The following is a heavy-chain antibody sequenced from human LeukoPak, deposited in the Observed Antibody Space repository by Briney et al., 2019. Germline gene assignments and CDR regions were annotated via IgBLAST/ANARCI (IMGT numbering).Heavy chain of an antibody. Sequence: PSETLSLTCTVSGGSISSGGYYWSWIRQPPGKGLEWIGYIYHSGSTNYNPSLKSRVTISVDTSKNQFSLKLSSVTAADTAVYYCARVGVLRYFDWLESDPDAFDIWGQGTMVTVSS. CDR3: ARVGVLRYFDWLESDPDAFDI. CDR1: GGSISSGGYY. V-gene: IGHV4-30-2*01. CDR2: IYHSGST. J-gene: IGHJ3*02. D-gene: IGHD3-9*01.